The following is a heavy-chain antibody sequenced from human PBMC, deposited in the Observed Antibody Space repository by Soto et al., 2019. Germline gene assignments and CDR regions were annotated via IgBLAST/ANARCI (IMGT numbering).Heavy chain of an antibody. Sequence: ASLKVSCKSSGYTFTRYDINWVRQATGQGLEWMGWMNPNSGNTGYAQKFKGRVTMTRNTSISTAYMELSSLRSEDTAVYYCARHWLSGSSYYWGQGTLVTVSS. CDR2: MNPNSGNT. J-gene: IGHJ4*02. CDR1: GYTFTRYD. V-gene: IGHV1-8*01. D-gene: IGHD1-26*01. CDR3: ARHWLSGSSYY.